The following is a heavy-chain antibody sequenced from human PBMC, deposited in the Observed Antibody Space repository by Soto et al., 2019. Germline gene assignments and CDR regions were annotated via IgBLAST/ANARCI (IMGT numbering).Heavy chain of an antibody. D-gene: IGHD1-26*01. J-gene: IGHJ4*02. V-gene: IGHV3-74*01. CDR2: IYFDGITT. Sequence: LRLSCTASGFTFNTHWMHWVRQAPGKVLVWVSRIYFDGITTNYADSVKGRLTVSRDNAKNTVYLHVNTLRDEDTAVYYCARGGAMGVDYWGQGTLVTVSS. CDR3: ARGGAMGVDY. CDR1: GFTFNTHW.